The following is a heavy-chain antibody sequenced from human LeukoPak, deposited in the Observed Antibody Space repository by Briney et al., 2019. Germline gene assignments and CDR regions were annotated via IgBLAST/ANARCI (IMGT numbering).Heavy chain of an antibody. CDR2: ISGRSDST. J-gene: IGHJ3*02. CDR1: GFTFTSYA. D-gene: IGHD3-10*01. V-gene: IGHV3-23*01. CDR3: AKNYGSGSYFDAFDM. Sequence: GGSLRLSCTASGFTFTSYAMSWVRQATGQGLKWVSAISGRSDSTYYADSVKGRFTISRDNSKSTLYLQMNSLRAEDTAVYYCAKNYGSGSYFDAFDMWGQGTTVTVSS.